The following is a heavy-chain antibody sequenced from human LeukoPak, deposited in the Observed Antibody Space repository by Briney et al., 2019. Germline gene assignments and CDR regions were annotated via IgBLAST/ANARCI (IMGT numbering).Heavy chain of an antibody. Sequence: GGSLRLSCAASGFTFSSYAMSWVRQAPGKGLEWVANIKQDGSEKYYVDYVKGRFTISRDNAKNSLYLQMNSLRAEDTAVYYCARARLLDYWGQGTLVTVSS. CDR1: GFTFSSYA. V-gene: IGHV3-7*01. D-gene: IGHD2-15*01. CDR2: IKQDGSEK. CDR3: ARARLLDY. J-gene: IGHJ4*02.